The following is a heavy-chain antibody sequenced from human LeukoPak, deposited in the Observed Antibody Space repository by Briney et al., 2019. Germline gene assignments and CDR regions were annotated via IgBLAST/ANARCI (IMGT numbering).Heavy chain of an antibody. D-gene: IGHD2-2*01. V-gene: IGHV4-59*12. J-gene: IGHJ5*02. Sequence: PSETLSLTCTVSGGSISSYYWSWIRQPPGKGLEWIGYRYESGSTYYNPSLKSRVTISIDQSKNQFSLKLTSVTSADTAVYYCARSAAYGGWFDPWGQGTLVTVSS. CDR1: GGSISSYY. CDR2: RYESGST. CDR3: ARSAAYGGWFDP.